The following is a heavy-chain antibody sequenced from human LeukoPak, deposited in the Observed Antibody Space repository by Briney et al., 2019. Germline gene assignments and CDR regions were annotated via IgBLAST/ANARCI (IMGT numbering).Heavy chain of an antibody. CDR3: AILSGSYYSAGNY. CDR2: IYPGDSDT. Sequence: GESLKISCKGSGYSFPNYWIGWVRQMPGKGLEWMGIIYPGDSDTRYSPSFQGQVTISADKSISTAYLQWSSLKASDTAMYFCAILSGSYYSAGNYWVHGTLVTVSS. D-gene: IGHD1-26*01. CDR1: GYSFPNYW. V-gene: IGHV5-51*01. J-gene: IGHJ4*01.